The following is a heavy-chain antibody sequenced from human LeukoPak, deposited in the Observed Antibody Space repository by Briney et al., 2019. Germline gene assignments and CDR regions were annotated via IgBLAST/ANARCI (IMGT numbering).Heavy chain of an antibody. V-gene: IGHV3-43*02. CDR2: ISGDGRST. CDR1: GFSFNEYA. CDR3: ATDCSGNRCYSL. D-gene: IGHD2-2*01. J-gene: IGHJ4*02. Sequence: GGSLRLSCAVSGFSFNEYAMNWARQAPGKGLEWVSFISGDGRSTYYADSVKGRFTISRDNSRNSLYLQMNSLRLGDTALYYCATDCSGNRCYSLWGPGTLVTVSS.